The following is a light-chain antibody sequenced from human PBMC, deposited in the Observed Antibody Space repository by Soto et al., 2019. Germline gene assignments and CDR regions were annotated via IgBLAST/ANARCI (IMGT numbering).Light chain of an antibody. CDR1: QTISTH. J-gene: IGKJ5*01. Sequence: DIVLTQSPATLSLSPGERATLSCRASQTISTHLAWYHQKPGQAPRLLIYGASYRSTGIPARISGSGSGTDFTLTISGLEPEDFAVYYCQQRSNWPTTFGQGTRLEIK. V-gene: IGKV3-11*01. CDR3: QQRSNWPTT. CDR2: GAS.